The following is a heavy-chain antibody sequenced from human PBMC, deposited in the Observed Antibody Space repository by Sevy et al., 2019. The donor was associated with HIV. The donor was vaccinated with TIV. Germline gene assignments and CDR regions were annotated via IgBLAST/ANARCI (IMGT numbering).Heavy chain of an antibody. CDR1: GFTFSRNW. V-gene: IGHV3-7*01. D-gene: IGHD1-1*01. J-gene: IGHJ4*02. CDR2: INQDGSDK. CDR3: ARDNFGTFDY. Sequence: GGSLRLSCAASGFTFSRNWMNWVRQAPGKGLEWLANINQDGSDKSYVDSVKGRFTISRDNAENSLYLKMNSLRAEDTAVYYCARDNFGTFDYWGQGTLVTVSS.